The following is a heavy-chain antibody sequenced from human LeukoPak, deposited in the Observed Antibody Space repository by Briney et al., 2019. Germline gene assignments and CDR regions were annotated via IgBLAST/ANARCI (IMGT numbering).Heavy chain of an antibody. D-gene: IGHD1-26*01. V-gene: IGHV4-30-4*08. J-gene: IGHJ4*02. CDR1: GGSISSGDYY. CDR2: IYYSGST. CDR3: ARVGGSYYDFDY. Sequence: PSETLSLTCTVSGGSISSGDYYWSWIRQPPGKGLEWFGYIYYSGSTYYNPSPKTRVPMSVDTSKNQFSLNLSSVTAADTAVYYCARVGGSYYDFDYWGQGTLVTVSS.